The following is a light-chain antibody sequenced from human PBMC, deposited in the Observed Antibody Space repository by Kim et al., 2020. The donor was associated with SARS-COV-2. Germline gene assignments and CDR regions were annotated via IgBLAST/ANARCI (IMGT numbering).Light chain of an antibody. Sequence: VDVEQTVKITCQGDVLKSEYVYWYQQRPGQTPIIVIYVKNNRRTGVPDRGSGSGERDTASLTIAGAQAGDEADCYCNSRDSNNNVVFGGGTQLTVL. CDR1: VLKSEY. V-gene: IGLV3-19*01. CDR2: VKN. CDR3: NSRDSNNNVV. J-gene: IGLJ2*01.